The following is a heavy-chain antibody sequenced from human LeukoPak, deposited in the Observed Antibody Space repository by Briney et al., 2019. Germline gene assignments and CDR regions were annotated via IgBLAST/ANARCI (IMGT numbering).Heavy chain of an antibody. D-gene: IGHD6-19*01. Sequence: SGGSLRLSCAASGFTFSSYAMSWVRQAPGKVLEWVSSISSSSSYIYYADSVKGRFTISRDNAKNSLYLQMNSLSAQDTAVYYCARGASEPWLEPADLSPGYYGMDVWGQGTTVTVSS. CDR2: ISSSSSYI. V-gene: IGHV3-21*01. CDR3: ARGASEPWLEPADLSPGYYGMDV. CDR1: GFTFSSYA. J-gene: IGHJ6*02.